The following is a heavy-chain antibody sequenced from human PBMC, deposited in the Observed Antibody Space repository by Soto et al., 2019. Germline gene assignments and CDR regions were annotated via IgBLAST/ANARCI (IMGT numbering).Heavy chain of an antibody. V-gene: IGHV4-39*01. Sequence: SETLSLTCTVSGGSISSSSHYWGWIRQPPGKGLEWIGNIYYSGSTYYNPSLRSRVTISVDTSKNQFSLKLSSVTAADTAVFYCARHYSSGSRNWFDPWGQGTLVTVSS. J-gene: IGHJ5*02. CDR3: ARHYSSGSRNWFDP. D-gene: IGHD6-19*01. CDR1: GGSISSSSHY. CDR2: IYYSGST.